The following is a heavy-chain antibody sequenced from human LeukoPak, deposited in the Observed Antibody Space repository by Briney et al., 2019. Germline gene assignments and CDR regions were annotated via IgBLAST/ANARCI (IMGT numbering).Heavy chain of an antibody. CDR3: ARDDADCSSTSCFTELDY. D-gene: IGHD2-2*02. Sequence: VASVKVSCKASGGTFKNYAISWGRQAPGQGLEWMGGIIPFFATANYAQTFQGRVTITADESTSTAYMELSGLTSADTAVYYCARDDADCSSTSCFTELDYWGQGTLVTVSS. V-gene: IGHV1-69*13. CDR2: IIPFFATA. J-gene: IGHJ4*02. CDR1: GGTFKNYA.